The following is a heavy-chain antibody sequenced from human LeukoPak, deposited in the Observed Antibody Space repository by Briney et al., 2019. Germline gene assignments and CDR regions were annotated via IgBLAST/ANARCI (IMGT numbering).Heavy chain of an antibody. D-gene: IGHD6-13*01. V-gene: IGHV3-11*04. Sequence: GGSLRLSCAASGFTFSDYYMSWIRQAPGKGLEWVSYISSSGSTIYYADSVKGRFTISRDNSKNTLYLQMNSLRAEDTAVYYCARGLIAAAGTPSFDYWGQGTLVTVSS. CDR3: ARGLIAAAGTPSFDY. J-gene: IGHJ4*02. CDR2: ISSSGSTI. CDR1: GFTFSDYY.